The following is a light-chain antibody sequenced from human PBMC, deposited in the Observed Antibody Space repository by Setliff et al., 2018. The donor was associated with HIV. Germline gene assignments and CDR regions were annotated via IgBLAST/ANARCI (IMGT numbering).Light chain of an antibody. V-gene: IGLV2-14*01. CDR3: SASRPSTNLVV. Sequence: QSVLTRPASVSGSPGQSITISCTGTNSDIGGYNYVSWYQQLPGKAPKLMIFQVINRPSGVSNRFSGSKSGNTASLTISGLQAEDEANYYCSASRPSTNLVVFGTGTKVTVL. CDR2: QVI. CDR1: NSDIGGYNY. J-gene: IGLJ1*01.